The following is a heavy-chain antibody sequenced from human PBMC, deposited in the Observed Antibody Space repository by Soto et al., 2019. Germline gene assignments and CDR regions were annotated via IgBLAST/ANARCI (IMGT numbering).Heavy chain of an antibody. J-gene: IGHJ6*02. D-gene: IGHD3-16*01. V-gene: IGHV3-11*06. CDR3: ARSSGRRHVFTFDYGLDV. CDR1: GFSVGDNY. CDR2: SSSSGGYT. Sequence: QVQLVESGGGLVEPGGSLRLSCAASGFSVGDNYMTWIRQAPGKGLEWLSYSSSSGGYTNYADSVKGRFTISRDNAKNSLYLQMDSLRAEDTAVYFCARSSGRRHVFTFDYGLDVWGQGTTVPVSS.